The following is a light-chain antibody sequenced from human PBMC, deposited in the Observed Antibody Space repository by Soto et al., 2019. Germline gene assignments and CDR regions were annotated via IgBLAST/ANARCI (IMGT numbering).Light chain of an antibody. CDR1: QSISSW. J-gene: IGKJ1*01. V-gene: IGKV1-39*01. CDR2: AAS. CDR3: QQSYSTPPA. Sequence: STLSASVGDRVTITCRASQSISSWLAWYQQKPGKAPKVLISAASSLQSGVPSRFSGSGSGTDFTLTISSLQPEDFATYYCQQSYSTPPACGQGTKGDIK.